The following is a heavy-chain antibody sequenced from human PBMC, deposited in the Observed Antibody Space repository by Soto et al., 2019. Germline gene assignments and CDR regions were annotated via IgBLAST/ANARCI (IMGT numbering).Heavy chain of an antibody. Sequence: PSETPSLTCTVSGGSISSGRCYWGRIPPPPRKGPECIWGIYYCGTAYYHPSLKSRVTMSVDTSKNQFSLKLSSVTAADTAVYYCARLRTMVRGVTNFDYYYGMDVWGQGTTVTVSS. CDR1: GGSISSGRCY. V-gene: IGHV4-39*01. CDR2: IYYCGTA. D-gene: IGHD3-10*01. CDR3: ARLRTMVRGVTNFDYYYGMDV. J-gene: IGHJ6*02.